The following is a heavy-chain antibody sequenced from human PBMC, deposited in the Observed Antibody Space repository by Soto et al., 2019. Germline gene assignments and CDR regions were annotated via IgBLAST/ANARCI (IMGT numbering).Heavy chain of an antibody. CDR2: IASSGTYT. CDR1: GFNFNTYT. CDR3: AREEVPPAFDV. V-gene: IGHV3-21*02. J-gene: IGHJ3*01. Sequence: EVQLVESGGGLVKPGGSLRLSCAASGFNFNTYTMNWVRQAPGKGLEWVSSIASSGTYTYYADSVKGRFTISRDNGKNSLFLQMNRLRAEDTAVYYCAREEVPPAFDVWGRGTMVSVSS. D-gene: IGHD2-2*01.